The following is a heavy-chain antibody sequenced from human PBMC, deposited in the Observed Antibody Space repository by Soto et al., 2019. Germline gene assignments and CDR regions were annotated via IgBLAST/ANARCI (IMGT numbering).Heavy chain of an antibody. Sequence: QVQLVESGGGVVQPGRSLRLSCAASGFTFSRYGMHWVRHAPGKGLEWVAVIWYDGSNKYYADSVKGRFTISRDNSKNTLYLQMNSLRAEDTAVHYCARDSDLGYYYYFMDVWGKGTTVTVSS. CDR3: ARDSDLGYYYYFMDV. V-gene: IGHV3-33*01. J-gene: IGHJ6*03. CDR1: GFTFSRYG. CDR2: IWYDGSNK. D-gene: IGHD3-16*01.